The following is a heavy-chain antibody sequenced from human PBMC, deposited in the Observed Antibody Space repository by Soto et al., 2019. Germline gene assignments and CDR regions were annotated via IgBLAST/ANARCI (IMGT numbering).Heavy chain of an antibody. CDR2: IYSSGNT. CDR3: ARVSSPFGY. CDR1: GFTVRSNY. D-gene: IGHD3-16*01. V-gene: IGHV3-53*01. Sequence: VSLRLSCAVSGFTVRSNYMSWVRQAPGKGLEWVSIIYSSGNTYYADSVKGRFTMSRDTSNNTVFLQMSSLRAEDTAVYYCARVSSPFGYWGQGTLVTVSS. J-gene: IGHJ4*02.